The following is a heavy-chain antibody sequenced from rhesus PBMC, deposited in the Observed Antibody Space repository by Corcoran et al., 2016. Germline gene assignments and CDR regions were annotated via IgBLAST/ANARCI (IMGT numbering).Heavy chain of an antibody. CDR2: ISYTGGST. J-gene: IGHJ4*01. D-gene: IGHD6-31*01. CDR1: GFSYSADD. CDR3: ARVRAAAADY. Sequence: EVQLVASGGGLAKRGGSRGLACAAAGFSYSADDMYGVRQAPGKGLEWVSGISYTGGSTYYADSVKGRFTISRENAKNTLYLQMDSLRAEDTAVYYCARVRAAAADYWGQGVLVTVSS. V-gene: IGHV3S18*01.